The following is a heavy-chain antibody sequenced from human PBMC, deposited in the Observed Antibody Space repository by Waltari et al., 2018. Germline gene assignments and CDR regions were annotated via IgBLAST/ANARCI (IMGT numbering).Heavy chain of an antibody. CDR3: ARGVGSGQGVVH. Sequence: VRLVESGGTLVRPGGSLRLTCAASGFNFNTYWMSWVRQAPGKGREWLANINEEGGQKNYVDAVKGRFTISRDTTENSLYLQMNSLGGDDTAVYYCARGVGSGQGVVHWGQGTLITVSS. CDR1: GFNFNTYW. V-gene: IGHV3-7*01. J-gene: IGHJ4*02. D-gene: IGHD1-26*01. CDR2: INEEGGQK.